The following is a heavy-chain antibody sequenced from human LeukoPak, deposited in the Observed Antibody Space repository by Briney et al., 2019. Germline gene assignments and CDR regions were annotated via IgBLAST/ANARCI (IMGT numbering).Heavy chain of an antibody. CDR3: ATGTITIFGVVIPNFDY. D-gene: IGHD3-3*01. CDR2: SDPEDGET. CDR1: GYTLTELS. J-gene: IGHJ4*02. V-gene: IGHV1-24*01. Sequence: ASVKVSCKVSGYTLTELSMHWVRQAPGKGLEWMGGSDPEDGETIYAQKFQGRVTMTEDTSTDTAYMELSSLRSEDTAVYYCATGTITIFGVVIPNFDYWGQGTLVTVSS.